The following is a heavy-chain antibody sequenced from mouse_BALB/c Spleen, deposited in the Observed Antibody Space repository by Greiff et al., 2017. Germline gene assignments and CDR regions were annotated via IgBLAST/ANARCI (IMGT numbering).Heavy chain of an antibody. CDR1: GFTFSSFG. Sequence: EVQGVESGGGLVQPGGSRKLSCAASGFTFSSFGMHWVRQAPEKGLEWVAYISSGSSTIYYADTVKGRFTISRDNPKNTLFLQMTSLRSEDTAMYYCARDPSYYGPDYWGQGTTLTVSS. J-gene: IGHJ2*01. CDR2: ISSGSSTI. CDR3: ARDPSYYGPDY. D-gene: IGHD1-2*01. V-gene: IGHV5-17*02.